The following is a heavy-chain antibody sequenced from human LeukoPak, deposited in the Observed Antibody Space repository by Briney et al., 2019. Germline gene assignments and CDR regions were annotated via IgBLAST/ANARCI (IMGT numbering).Heavy chain of an antibody. CDR3: ARGVVVTAPYYYYYMDV. D-gene: IGHD2-21*02. CDR2: ISAYNGNT. V-gene: IGHV1-18*01. Sequence: ASVKVSCKASGYTFTSYGISWVRQAPGQGLEWMGWISAYNGNTNYAQKLQGRVTMTTDTSTSTAYMELRSLRSDDTAVYYCARGVVVTAPYYYYYMDVWGKGTTVTVSS. J-gene: IGHJ6*03. CDR1: GYTFTSYG.